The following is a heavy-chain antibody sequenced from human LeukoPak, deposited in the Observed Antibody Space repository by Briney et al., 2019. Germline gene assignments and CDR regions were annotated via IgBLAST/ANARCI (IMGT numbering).Heavy chain of an antibody. D-gene: IGHD3-10*01. CDR3: ARDRRGSGSYYAPNWFDP. V-gene: IGHV6-1*01. CDR2: TYYRSKWYN. J-gene: IGHJ5*02. CDR1: GDSVSSNSAA. Sequence: SQTLSLTCAISGDSVSSNSAAWNWIRQSPSRGLEWLGRTYYRSKWYNDYAVSVKSRITINPDTSKNQFSLQLNSVTPEDTAVYYCARDRRGSGSYYAPNWFDPWGQGTLVTVSS.